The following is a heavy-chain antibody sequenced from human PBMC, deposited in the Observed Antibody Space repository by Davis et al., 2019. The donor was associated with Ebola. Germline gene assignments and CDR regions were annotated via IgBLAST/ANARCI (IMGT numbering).Heavy chain of an antibody. CDR3: AKGGDRYFYHYYGMDV. CDR2: ISGSGATT. J-gene: IGHJ6*02. CDR1: GFTFTHSV. D-gene: IGHD2/OR15-2a*01. Sequence: GGSLRLSCAASGFTFTHSVMPVVPLAPGTGLEWVSGISGSGATTYSADSVKGRFTISRDNSKNTLYLQMKSLRADGTGLYYCAKGGDRYFYHYYGMDVWGQGTTVTVSS. V-gene: IGHV3-23*01.